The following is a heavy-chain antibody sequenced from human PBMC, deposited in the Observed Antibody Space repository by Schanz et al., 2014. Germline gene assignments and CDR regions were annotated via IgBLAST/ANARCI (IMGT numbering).Heavy chain of an antibody. Sequence: QVQLVESGGGVVRPGRSLRLSCAASGFTFNNYGMHWVRQAPGKGLEWVAVIWYDGTDRYYADSVKGRFTISRDNSKNTLYLQMNSLKIEDTAVYYCTTYDAGYLHYWGQGTLVTVSS. D-gene: IGHD3-22*01. V-gene: IGHV3-33*01. CDR2: IWYDGTDR. J-gene: IGHJ4*02. CDR1: GFTFNNYG. CDR3: TTYDAGYLHY.